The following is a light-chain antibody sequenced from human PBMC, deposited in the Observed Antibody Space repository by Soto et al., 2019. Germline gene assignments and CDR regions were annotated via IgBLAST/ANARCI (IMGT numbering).Light chain of an antibody. CDR3: QQFGGSPPAFT. J-gene: IGKJ2*01. CDR1: QSFSSRY. V-gene: IGKV3-20*01. CDR2: GAY. Sequence: ESMLTQSPGTLSLSPGDRATLSCRASQSFSSRYLTWYQQKPGQAPRLLIYGAYFRATGIPDRFSGSVSGTDFTLTISRLEPEDFAVYYCQQFGGSPPAFTFGQGTKLEI.